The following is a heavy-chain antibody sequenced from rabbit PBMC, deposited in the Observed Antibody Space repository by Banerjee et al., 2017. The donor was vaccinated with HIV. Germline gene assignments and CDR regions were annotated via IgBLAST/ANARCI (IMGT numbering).Heavy chain of an antibody. J-gene: IGHJ4*01. D-gene: IGHD8-1*01. V-gene: IGHV1S45*01. CDR1: GFSFSSAHY. Sequence: QEQLEESGGDLVKPGASLTLTCTASGFSFSSAHYMCWVRQAPGKGLEWIACIYAGSRDTTYYASWAKGRFTISKTSSTTVTLQMTSLTAADTATYFCARRYVDGGTYWRSFDLWGPGTLVTVS. CDR3: ARRYVDGGTYWRSFDL. CDR2: IYAGSRDTT.